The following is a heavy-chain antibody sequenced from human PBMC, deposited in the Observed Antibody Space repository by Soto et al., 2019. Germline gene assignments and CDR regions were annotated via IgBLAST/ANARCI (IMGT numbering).Heavy chain of an antibody. V-gene: IGHV1-18*04. D-gene: IGHD3-9*01. CDR2: ISGLDGKT. CDR1: GYTFHNHG. J-gene: IGHJ4*02. Sequence: ASVKVSCKASGYTFHNHGISWVRQAPGQGLEWLGWISGLDGKTKYAQRLQGRVTMTADTSTSTAYMELRSLRSDDTAVYYCARDKAWDYDILTGSYSLPPDYWGQGTLVTVSS. CDR3: ARDKAWDYDILTGSYSLPPDY.